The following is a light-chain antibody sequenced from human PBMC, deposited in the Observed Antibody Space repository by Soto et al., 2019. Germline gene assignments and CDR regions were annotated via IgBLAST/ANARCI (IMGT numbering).Light chain of an antibody. CDR3: QQYGAFWT. Sequence: EILLTQSTGALGLSPGDRATRSSRASQSVTSNNLAWYRQKPGQAPSLLIYGVSSRATGIPDRFSGSGSGTDFTLTISRLGPGDFAVYYCQQYGAFWTFGQGTKVDIK. V-gene: IGKV3-20*01. J-gene: IGKJ1*01. CDR1: QSVTSNN. CDR2: GVS.